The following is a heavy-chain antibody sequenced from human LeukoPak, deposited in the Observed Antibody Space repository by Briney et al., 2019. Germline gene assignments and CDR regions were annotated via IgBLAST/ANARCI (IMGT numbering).Heavy chain of an antibody. CDR1: GYSFTSYY. D-gene: IGHD4-17*01. J-gene: IGHJ4*01. CDR2: INPSGGYT. V-gene: IGHV1-46*01. Sequence: ASVKVSCKASGYSFTSYYIHWVRQAPGQGLEWMGIINPSGGYTSYAQKFQDRVTMTRDTSTSIVYMEVSSLRSDDTAVYYCARRNYGDHLDCWGQGTLVTVSS. CDR3: ARRNYGDHLDC.